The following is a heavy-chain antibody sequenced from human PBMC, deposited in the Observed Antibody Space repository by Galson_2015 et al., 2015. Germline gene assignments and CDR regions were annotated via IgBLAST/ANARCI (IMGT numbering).Heavy chain of an antibody. V-gene: IGHV4-39*01. Sequence: ETLSLTCTVSGGSISSSSYYWGWIRQPPGKGLEWIGSIYYSGSTYYNPSLKSRVTISVDTSKNQFSLKLSSVTAADTAVYYCARQDCSSTSCYTTIDYWGQGTLVTVSS. CDR2: IYYSGST. CDR3: ARQDCSSTSCYTTIDY. J-gene: IGHJ4*02. CDR1: GGSISSSSYY. D-gene: IGHD2-2*02.